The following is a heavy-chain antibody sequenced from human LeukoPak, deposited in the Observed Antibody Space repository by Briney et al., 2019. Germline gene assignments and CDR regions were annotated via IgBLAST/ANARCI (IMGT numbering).Heavy chain of an antibody. V-gene: IGHV4-59*01. CDR1: GGSISSYY. CDR3: ARDRYYGVDY. J-gene: IGHJ4*02. D-gene: IGHD3-10*01. CDR2: IYYSGNT. Sequence: SETLSLTCTVSGGSISSYYWSWIRQPPGKGLEWIGYIYYSGNTNYNPSLKSRVTISVDTSKNQFSLKLSSVTAADTAVYYRARDRYYGVDYWGQGTLVTVSS.